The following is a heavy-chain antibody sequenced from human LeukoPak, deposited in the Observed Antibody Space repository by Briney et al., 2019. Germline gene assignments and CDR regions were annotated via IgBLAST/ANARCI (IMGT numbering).Heavy chain of an antibody. CDR3: TTLEQHYFDSSGYDVYYMDV. J-gene: IGHJ6*03. D-gene: IGHD3-22*01. V-gene: IGHV3-15*01. CDR2: IKSKSDGGTT. Sequence: GGSLRLSCTASGLVFTTACMIWVRQAPGKGLEWVGRIKSKSDGGTTDYVTPGKGRFTISRYDSKNTFYLKMSSLKTEDTAVYYCTTLEQHYFDSSGYDVYYMDVWGKGTTVTVSS. CDR1: GLVFTTAC.